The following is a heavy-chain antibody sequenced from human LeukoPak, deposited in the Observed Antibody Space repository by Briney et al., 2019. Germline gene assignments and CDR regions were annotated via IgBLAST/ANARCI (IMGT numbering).Heavy chain of an antibody. CDR3: AKDAWSYYSMSDC. CDR1: GFTFSSYW. Sequence: GGSLRLSRAASGFTFSSYWMSWVRQALGKGLEWVANIKQDGSEKYYVDSVKGRFTISRDNSKNTLYLQMNSLRAEDTAVYYCAKDAWSYYSMSDCWGQGTLVTVSS. CDR2: IKQDGSEK. J-gene: IGHJ4*02. V-gene: IGHV3-7*03. D-gene: IGHD1-26*01.